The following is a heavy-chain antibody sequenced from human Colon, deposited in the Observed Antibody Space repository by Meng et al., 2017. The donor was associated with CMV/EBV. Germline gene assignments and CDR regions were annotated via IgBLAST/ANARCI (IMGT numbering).Heavy chain of an antibody. J-gene: IGHJ5*02. D-gene: IGHD2-2*01. CDR2: MNPNSGNT. V-gene: IGHV1-8*01. CDR1: GYTFTSYD. CDR3: ARGPSKVIVVVPAARGWWFDP. Sequence: ASVKVSCKASGYTFTSYDINWVRQATGQGLEWMGWMNPNSGNTGYAQKFQGRVTMTRNTSISTAYMELSSLRSEDTAVYYCARGPSKVIVVVPAARGWWFDPRGQGTLVTVSS.